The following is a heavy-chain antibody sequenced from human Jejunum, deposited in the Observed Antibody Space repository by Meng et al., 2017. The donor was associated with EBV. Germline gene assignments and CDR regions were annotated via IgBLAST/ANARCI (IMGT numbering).Heavy chain of an antibody. CDR1: CLTFTNSH. CDR2: IKRTTDGGTT. J-gene: IGHJ4*02. D-gene: IGHD3-16*01. V-gene: IGHV3-15*01. CDR3: TDVGGDMI. Sequence: QRGGLGVSLVKPRDSLRLSCAGSCLTFTNSHRSWVRQAAGRGLEWVGRIKRTTDGGTTDYAAPVKGRFTISRDDSKNTLYLQRTSLKTEDKAVYYCTDVGGDMIWGQGILVTVSS.